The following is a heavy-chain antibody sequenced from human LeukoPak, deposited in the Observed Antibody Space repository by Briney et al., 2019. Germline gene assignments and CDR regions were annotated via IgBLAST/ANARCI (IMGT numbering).Heavy chain of an antibody. CDR2: ISAYNGNT. CDR1: GYTFTTYG. J-gene: IGHJ3*02. CDR3: ARNMDSSGWYLFRPDGAFDI. Sequence: ASVKVSCKASGYTFTTYGISWVRQAPGQGLEWMGWISAYNGNTKYAQKFQGRVTMTTDTSTSTAYMELRSLRSDDTAVYYCARNMDSSGWYLFRPDGAFDIWGQGTMVTVSS. V-gene: IGHV1-18*01. D-gene: IGHD6-19*01.